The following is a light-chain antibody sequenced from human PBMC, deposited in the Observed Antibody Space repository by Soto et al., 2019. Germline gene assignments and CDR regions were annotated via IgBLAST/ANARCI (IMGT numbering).Light chain of an antibody. CDR3: CSFTTTSTVV. CDR1: SSDIGAYNY. J-gene: IGLJ1*01. CDR2: EVN. V-gene: IGLV2-14*01. Sequence: QSALTQPASLSGAPGQSITISCTGTSSDIGAYNYVSWFQQHPGKAPKIMIYEVNNRPSGVSNRFSGSKSGNTAYLTISGLEVEDEAEYFCCSFTTTSTVVFGAGTKLTVL.